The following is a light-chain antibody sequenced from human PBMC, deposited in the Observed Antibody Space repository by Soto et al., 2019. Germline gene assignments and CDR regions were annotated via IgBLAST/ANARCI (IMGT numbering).Light chain of an antibody. CDR3: TSYAGSNNWI. CDR1: SGDVGTYKY. V-gene: IGLV2-8*01. Sequence: QSALTQPPSASGSPGQSVTISCTGTSGDVGTYKYVSWYQQHPGQAPKFIIYEVSKRPSGVPDRFSGSKSGNTASLTVSGHQAEDEADYYCTSYAGSNNWIFGGGTKLTVL. J-gene: IGLJ2*01. CDR2: EVS.